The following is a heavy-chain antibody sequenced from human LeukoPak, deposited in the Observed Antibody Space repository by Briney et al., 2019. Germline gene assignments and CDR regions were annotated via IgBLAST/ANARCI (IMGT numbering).Heavy chain of an antibody. CDR1: GFTFSSYA. CDR2: ISYDGSNK. V-gene: IGHV3-30-3*02. CDR3: AKSRKDWYFDY. D-gene: IGHD3/OR15-3a*01. Sequence: GRSLRLSCAASGFTFSSYAMHWVRQAPGKGLEWVAVISYDGSNKYYADSVKGRFTISRDNSKNTLYLQMNSLRAEDTAVYYCAKSRKDWYFDYWGQGTLVTVSS. J-gene: IGHJ4*02.